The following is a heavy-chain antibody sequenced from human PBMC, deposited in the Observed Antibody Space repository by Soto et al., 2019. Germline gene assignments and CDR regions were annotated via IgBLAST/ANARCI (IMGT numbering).Heavy chain of an antibody. CDR3: ERDARNPPAYGMDV. D-gene: IGHD6-6*01. CDR2: INPNSGGT. V-gene: IGHV1-2*04. J-gene: IGHJ6*02. CDR1: GYTFTGYY. Sequence: ASVKVSCKASGYTFTGYYMHWVRQAPGQGLEWMGWINPNSGGTNYAQKFQGWVTMTRDTSISTAYMELSRLRSDDTAVYYCERDARNPPAYGMDVWGQGTTVTVSS.